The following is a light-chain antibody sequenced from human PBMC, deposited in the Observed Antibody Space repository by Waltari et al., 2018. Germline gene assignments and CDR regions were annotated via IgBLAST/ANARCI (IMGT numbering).Light chain of an antibody. CDR2: AAS. Sequence: DIQMTQSPSSLSASVGDRVTITCRASQSIDNYLNWYQQKPGKAPNLLIYAASTLQSGVPSRFSGSGSGTDFTLTISSLQREDVATYYCQQTYIAPPRTFGQGTKVEI. J-gene: IGKJ1*01. V-gene: IGKV1-39*01. CDR3: QQTYIAPPRT. CDR1: QSIDNY.